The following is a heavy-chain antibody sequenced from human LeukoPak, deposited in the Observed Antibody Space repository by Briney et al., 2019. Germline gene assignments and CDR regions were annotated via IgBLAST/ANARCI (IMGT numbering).Heavy chain of an antibody. CDR2: IYISGST. CDR1: GGSISSYY. D-gene: IGHD6-13*01. Sequence: SETLSLTCTVSGGSISSYYWSWIRQPAGKGLERIGRIYISGSTNYNPSLKSRVTMSVDTSKNQVSLKLSSVTAADTAVYYCASQGESSSWYLDYWGQGTLVTVSS. J-gene: IGHJ4*02. V-gene: IGHV4-4*07. CDR3: ASQGESSSWYLDY.